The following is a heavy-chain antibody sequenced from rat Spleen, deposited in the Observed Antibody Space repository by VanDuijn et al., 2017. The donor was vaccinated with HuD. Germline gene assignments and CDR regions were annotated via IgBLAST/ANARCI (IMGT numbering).Heavy chain of an antibody. Sequence: EVQLQESGPGLVKPSQSLSLTCSVTDFSITSGYGWNWIRKFPGNKLEWMGYINSAGSSGYNPPLKSQISITRDTSKNQFFLQLTSVTSEDTATYYCARHGYNSYFDYWGQGVMVTVSS. J-gene: IGHJ2*01. V-gene: IGHV3-3*01. CDR2: INSAGSS. CDR3: ARHGYNSYFDY. CDR1: DFSITSGYG. D-gene: IGHD1-9*01.